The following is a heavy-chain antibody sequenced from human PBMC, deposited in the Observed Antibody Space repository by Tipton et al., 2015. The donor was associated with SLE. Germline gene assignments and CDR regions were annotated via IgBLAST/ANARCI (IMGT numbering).Heavy chain of an antibody. J-gene: IGHJ3*02. CDR1: GGSISSYY. Sequence: TLSLTCTVSGGSISSYYWSWIRQPPGKGLEWIGYIYYSGSTNYNPSLKSRVTISVDKSKNQFSLKLSSVTAADTAVYYCARGQWLVGGAFDIWGQGTMVTVSS. CDR3: ARGQWLVGGAFDI. V-gene: IGHV4-59*12. CDR2: IYYSGST. D-gene: IGHD6-19*01.